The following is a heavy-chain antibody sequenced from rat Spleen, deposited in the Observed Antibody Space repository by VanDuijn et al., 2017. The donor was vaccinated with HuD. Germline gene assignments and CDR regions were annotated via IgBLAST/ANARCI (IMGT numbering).Heavy chain of an antibody. J-gene: IGHJ4*01. CDR2: ISPSGCIT. V-gene: IGHV5-19*01. Sequence: EVQLVESGGGLVQPGRSLKLSCAASGFTLSNYGMHWIRQAPTKGLEWVASISPSGCITDYRDSVKGRFAIARDTAKSPLYLQMDSLGSEDTATYYCARHGWGYGVMDAWGQGASVTVSS. CDR3: ARHGWGYGVMDA. D-gene: IGHD4-3*01. CDR1: GFTLSNYG.